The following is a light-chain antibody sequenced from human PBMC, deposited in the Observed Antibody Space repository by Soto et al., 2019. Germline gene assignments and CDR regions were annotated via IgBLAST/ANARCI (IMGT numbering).Light chain of an antibody. J-gene: IGKJ1*01. CDR2: GAS. CDR1: QSVSSN. CDR3: QQYNNWPRWT. Sequence: EIVMTQSPATLSVAAGESATLSCGASQSVSSNLAWYQQKPGQAPRLLIYGASTRATGIPASFSGSGSGTEFTLTISSLQSEDFAVYYCQQYNNWPRWTFGQGTKVDIK. V-gene: IGKV3-15*01.